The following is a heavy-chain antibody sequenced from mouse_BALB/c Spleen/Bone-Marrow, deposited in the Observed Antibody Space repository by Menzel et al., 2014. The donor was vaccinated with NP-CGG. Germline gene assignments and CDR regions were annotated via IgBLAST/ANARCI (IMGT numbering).Heavy chain of an antibody. D-gene: IGHD2-4*01. CDR1: GYSFXGYY. J-gene: IGHJ4*01. Sequence: LVKTGASVKISCKASGYSFXGYYMHWAKQSHGKSLEWIGYISCYNGATRYNQKFKGKATFTVDTSSSTAHMQFNSLTSEDSAVYFCARGGTMISTDAMDYWGQGTSVTVSS. V-gene: IGHV1S34*01. CDR2: ISCYNGAT. CDR3: ARGGTMISTDAMDY.